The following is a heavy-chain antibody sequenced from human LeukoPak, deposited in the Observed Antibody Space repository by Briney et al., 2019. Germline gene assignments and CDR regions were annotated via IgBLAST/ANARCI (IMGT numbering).Heavy chain of an antibody. Sequence: GGSLRLSCAASGFTFSIYAMSWVRQAPGKGLEWVSATSANGGKTYYADSVKGRFTISRDNSKNTMYLQMNSLRVEDTAVYYCARDLTHYFDYWGQGTLVTVSS. CDR2: TSANGGKT. CDR3: ARDLTHYFDY. J-gene: IGHJ4*02. V-gene: IGHV3-23*01. CDR1: GFTFSIYA.